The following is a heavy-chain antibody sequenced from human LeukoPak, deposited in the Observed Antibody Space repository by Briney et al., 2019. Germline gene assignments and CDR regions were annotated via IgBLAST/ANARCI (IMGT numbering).Heavy chain of an antibody. Sequence: PGGSLRLSCAASGFTFSSYSMNWVRQAPGKGLEWVSYISSSSSTIYYADSVKGRFTISRDNAKNSLYLQMNSLRAEDTAVYYCANPETSEVFGAFDIWGQGTMVTVSS. CDR2: ISSSSSTI. CDR1: GFTFSSYS. V-gene: IGHV3-48*01. J-gene: IGHJ3*02. D-gene: IGHD3-3*01. CDR3: ANPETSEVFGAFDI.